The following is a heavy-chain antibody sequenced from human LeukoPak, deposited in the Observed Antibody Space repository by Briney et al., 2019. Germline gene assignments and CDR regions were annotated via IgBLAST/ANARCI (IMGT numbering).Heavy chain of an antibody. Sequence: GGSLRLSCAASGFTFSSYGMHWVRQAPGKGLEWVAFIRYDGSNKYNADSVKGRFTISRDNSKNTLYLQMNSLRAEDTAVYYCANQGTGADFWSGYYTGYFDYWGQGTLVTVSS. CDR2: IRYDGSNK. J-gene: IGHJ4*02. D-gene: IGHD3-3*01. CDR1: GFTFSSYG. CDR3: ANQGTGADFWSGYYTGYFDY. V-gene: IGHV3-30*02.